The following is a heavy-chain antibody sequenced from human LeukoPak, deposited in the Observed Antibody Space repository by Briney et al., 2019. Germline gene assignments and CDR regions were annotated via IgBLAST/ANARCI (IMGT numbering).Heavy chain of an antibody. V-gene: IGHV3-21*01. D-gene: IGHD3-22*01. CDR2: ISSSSYI. CDR1: GFTFSSYS. CDR3: ARAAPRYDSSGYLFDY. J-gene: IGHJ4*02. Sequence: PGGSLRLSCAASGFTFSSYSMNWVRQAPGKGLEWVSSISSSSYIYYADSVKGRFTISRDNAKNSLYLQMNSLRAEDTAVYYCARAAPRYDSSGYLFDYWGQGTLVTVSS.